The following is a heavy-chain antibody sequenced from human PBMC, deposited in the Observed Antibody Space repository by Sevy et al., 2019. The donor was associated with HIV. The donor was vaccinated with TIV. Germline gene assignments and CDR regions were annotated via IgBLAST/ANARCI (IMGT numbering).Heavy chain of an antibody. Sequence: ASVKVSCKASGYTFTGQYIHWVRQAPGQGLEWMGWINPNSGNKNYAQVFQGRVTMTRDTYISTAYMELSGLKSDDTAVYYCSRDLRLRGYSYGCFDYWGQGTLVTVSS. CDR2: INPNSGNK. V-gene: IGHV1-2*02. CDR3: SRDLRLRGYSYGCFDY. CDR1: GYTFTGQY. D-gene: IGHD5-18*01. J-gene: IGHJ4*02.